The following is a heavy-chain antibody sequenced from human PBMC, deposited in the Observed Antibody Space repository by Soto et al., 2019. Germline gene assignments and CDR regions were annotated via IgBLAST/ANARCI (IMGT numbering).Heavy chain of an antibody. J-gene: IGHJ3*02. CDR2: INPSGGST. Sequence: ASVKVSCQASGYTFTSYGISWVRQAPGQGLEWMGIINPSGGSTSYAQKFQGRVTMTRDTSTSTVYMELSSLRSEDTAVYYCARQNPMIVVALITGAFDIWGQGTMVTVSS. CDR3: ARQNPMIVVALITGAFDI. V-gene: IGHV1-46*01. CDR1: GYTFTSYG. D-gene: IGHD3-22*01.